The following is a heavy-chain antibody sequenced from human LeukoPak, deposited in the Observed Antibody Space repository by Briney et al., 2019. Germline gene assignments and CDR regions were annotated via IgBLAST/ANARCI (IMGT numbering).Heavy chain of an antibody. CDR3: AKLPPMTTVTAPFDY. CDR2: IRYDGSNK. V-gene: IGHV3-30*02. CDR1: GFTFSSYG. J-gene: IGHJ4*02. D-gene: IGHD4-11*01. Sequence: PGGSLRLSCAASGFTFSSYGMHWVRQAPGKGLEWVAFIRYDGSNKYYADSVKGRFTISRDNSKNTLYLQMNSLRAEDTAVYYCAKLPPMTTVTAPFDYWGQGTLVTVSS.